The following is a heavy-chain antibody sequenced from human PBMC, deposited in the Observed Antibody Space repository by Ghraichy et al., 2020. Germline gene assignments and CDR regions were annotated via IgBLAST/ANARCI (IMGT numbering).Heavy chain of an antibody. CDR1: GFTFGSNW. CDR2: IKQDGSEK. J-gene: IGHJ4*02. CDR3: ARAVHRVGPYLDY. D-gene: IGHD1-26*01. V-gene: IGHV3-7*01. Sequence: GGSLRLSCAASGFTFGSNWMTWVRQAPGKGLEWVGNIKQDGSEKYYVGSVKGRFSISRDNAKNSLYLQMNSLRDEDTAMYYCARAVHRVGPYLDYWGQGTLGTVAS.